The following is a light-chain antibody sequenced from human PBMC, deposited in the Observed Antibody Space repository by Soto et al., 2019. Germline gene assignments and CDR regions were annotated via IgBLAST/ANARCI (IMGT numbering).Light chain of an antibody. J-gene: IGKJ1*01. CDR2: GAS. V-gene: IGKV3-15*01. CDR3: QQYNNWPRT. CDR1: QSVNTN. Sequence: EIGMTQSPATLSGSPGDRATLSCRASQSVNTNLAWYQQKPGQAPRLLIYGASTRATGIPASFSGSGSGTEFTLTISSLQSEDFAVYYCQQYNNWPRTFGQGTKVDIK.